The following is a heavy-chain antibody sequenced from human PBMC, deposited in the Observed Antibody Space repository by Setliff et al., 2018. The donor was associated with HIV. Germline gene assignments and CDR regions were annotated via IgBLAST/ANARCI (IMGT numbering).Heavy chain of an antibody. CDR2: IYHSGNT. CDR3: AAPRGMTTIFDF. J-gene: IGHJ5*01. D-gene: IGHD4-4*01. Sequence: SETLSLPCTVSGGSGSNSRYYWAWIRPPPGKGLEWIGSIYHSGNTYYNPSLKSRVTISVDTSKNQFSLRLRSVTAGDTAVYYCAAPRGMTTIFDFWGQGTLVTVSS. V-gene: IGHV4-39*07. CDR1: GGSGSNSRYY.